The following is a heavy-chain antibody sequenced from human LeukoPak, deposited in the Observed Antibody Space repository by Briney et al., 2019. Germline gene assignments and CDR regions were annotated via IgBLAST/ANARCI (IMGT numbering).Heavy chain of an antibody. CDR3: ARDSGLWFGELYYYYGMDV. CDR1: GGSISSGDYY. J-gene: IGHJ6*04. CDR2: IYYSGST. D-gene: IGHD3-10*01. Sequence: PSQTLSLTCTVYGGSISSGDYYWNWIRQPPGKGLEWIGYIYYSGSTYYNPSLKSRVTISVDTSKNQFSLKLSSVTAADTAVYYCARDSGLWFGELYYYYGMDVWGKGTTVTVSS. V-gene: IGHV4-30-4*01.